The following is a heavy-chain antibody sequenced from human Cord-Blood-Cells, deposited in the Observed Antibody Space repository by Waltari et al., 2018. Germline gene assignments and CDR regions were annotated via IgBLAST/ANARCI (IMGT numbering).Heavy chain of an antibody. Sequence: QVQLVKSGAEVKKPGASVKVSCKASGYTFTSYYMHWVRQSPGQGLEWMGLINPSGGSTSYAQKFQGRVTMTRDTSTSTVYMELSSLRSEDTAVYYCAREYSSSYYFDYWGQGTLVTVSS. CDR1: GYTFTSYY. CDR2: INPSGGST. CDR3: AREYSSSYYFDY. D-gene: IGHD6-6*01. J-gene: IGHJ4*02. V-gene: IGHV1-46*01.